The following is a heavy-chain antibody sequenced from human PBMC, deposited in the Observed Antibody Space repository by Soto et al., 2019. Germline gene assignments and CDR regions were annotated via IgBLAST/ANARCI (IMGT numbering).Heavy chain of an antibody. V-gene: IGHV3-13*04. Sequence: EVQLVESGGGLVQPGGSLRLSCAASGFTFSSYDMHWVRQATGKGLEWVSAIGTAGDTYYPGSVKGRFTISRENAKNSVYLQMNSLRAGDTAVYYCARGSSSGWGYYYYGMDVWGQGTTVTVSS. CDR1: GFTFSSYD. J-gene: IGHJ6*02. CDR2: IGTAGDT. D-gene: IGHD6-13*01. CDR3: ARGSSSGWGYYYYGMDV.